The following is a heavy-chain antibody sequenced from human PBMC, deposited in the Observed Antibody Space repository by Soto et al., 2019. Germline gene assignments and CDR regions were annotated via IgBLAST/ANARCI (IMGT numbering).Heavy chain of an antibody. CDR2: IYYSGST. D-gene: IGHD3-10*01. V-gene: IGHV4-59*01. CDR1: GGSISNYY. CDR3: ARDSSDGSGSHPYYYYGMDV. Sequence: QVQLQESGPGLVKPSETLSLTCTVSGGSISNYYWSWVRQPPGKELEWIGYIYYSGSTNYNPSLKSRVNISVDTSKNQFSLKLNSVTAADTAVYYCARDSSDGSGSHPYYYYGMDVWGQGTTVTVSS. J-gene: IGHJ6*02.